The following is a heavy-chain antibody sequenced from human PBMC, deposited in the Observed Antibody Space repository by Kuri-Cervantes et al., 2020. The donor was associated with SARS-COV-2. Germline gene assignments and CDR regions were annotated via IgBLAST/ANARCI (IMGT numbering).Heavy chain of an antibody. V-gene: IGHV4-31*03. D-gene: IGHD2-2*01. CDR2: IYYTGNT. CDR1: GGAISSGGYY. Sequence: SETLSLTCTVSGGAISSGGYYWSWIRQHPGKGLEWIGYIYYTGNTYYNPSLKSRVTISVDTSKNQFSLRLRFVTAADTAVYYCARVGYQLLLGIDYWAREPWSPSPQ. J-gene: IGHJ4*02. CDR3: ARVGYQLLLGIDY.